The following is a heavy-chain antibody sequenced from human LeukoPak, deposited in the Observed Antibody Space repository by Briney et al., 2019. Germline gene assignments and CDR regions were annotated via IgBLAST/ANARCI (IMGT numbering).Heavy chain of an antibody. CDR2: IMPFLNIP. CDR1: GDTFSSYS. Sequence: SVKVSCKASGDTFSSYSITWVRQAPGQGLEWMGRIMPFLNIPNYAQKFQGRITITADRSTSTVFMELSSLRFEDTAVYYCARMDFWSDDDNPFDIWGQGTMVTVS. V-gene: IGHV1-69*02. D-gene: IGHD3-3*01. CDR3: ARMDFWSDDDNPFDI. J-gene: IGHJ3*02.